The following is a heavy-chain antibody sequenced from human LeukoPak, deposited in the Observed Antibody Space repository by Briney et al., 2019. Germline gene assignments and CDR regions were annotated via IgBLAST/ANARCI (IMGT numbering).Heavy chain of an antibody. J-gene: IGHJ4*02. V-gene: IGHV5-51*01. CDR2: VNPYDADT. CDR1: GYTFTNHW. D-gene: IGHD2-2*01. CDR3: ARGTGGYQYDY. Sequence: GESLKISCQASGYTFTNHWVAWVRPVPGKGPEWLGIVNPYDADTRYGPSFEGQVTISADKSINTAFLQWRSLKASDTAIYFCARGTGGYQYDYWGQGIRVIVSS.